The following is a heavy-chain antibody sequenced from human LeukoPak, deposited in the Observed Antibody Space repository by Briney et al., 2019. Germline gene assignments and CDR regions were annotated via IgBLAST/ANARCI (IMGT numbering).Heavy chain of an antibody. V-gene: IGHV3-7*01. Sequence: GGSLRLSCAASGFTFSSYWMSWVRQAPGKGLEWVANIKKDGSEKYYVDSVKGRFTISRDNAKISLYLQMNSLRAEDTAVYYCARVTWHSSGWIDYWGQGTLVTVSS. J-gene: IGHJ4*02. CDR1: GFTFSSYW. D-gene: IGHD6-19*01. CDR2: IKKDGSEK. CDR3: ARVTWHSSGWIDY.